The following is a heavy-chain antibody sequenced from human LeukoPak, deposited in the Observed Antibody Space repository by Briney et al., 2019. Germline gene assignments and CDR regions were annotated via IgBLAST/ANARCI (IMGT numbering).Heavy chain of an antibody. Sequence: PSETLSLTCTVSGGSISSSSYYWGWIRQPPGKGLEWIGSIYYSGSTYYNPSLKSRVTISVDTSKNQFSLKLSSVTAADTAVYYCARLRRRAVAGLDYWGQGTLVTVSS. J-gene: IGHJ4*02. D-gene: IGHD6-19*01. V-gene: IGHV4-39*01. CDR1: GGSISSSSYY. CDR2: IYYSGST. CDR3: ARLRRRAVAGLDY.